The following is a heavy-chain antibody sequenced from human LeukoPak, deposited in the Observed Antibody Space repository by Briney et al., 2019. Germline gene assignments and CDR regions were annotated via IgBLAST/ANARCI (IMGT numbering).Heavy chain of an antibody. V-gene: IGHV4-34*01. D-gene: IGHD3-3*01. Sequence: SETLSLTCAVYGGSFSGYYWSWIRQPPGKGLEWIGEINHSGSTNYNPSLKSRVTISVDTSKNQFSLKLSSATAADTAVYYCARGQNYDFWSGYCWFDPWGQGTLVTVSS. J-gene: IGHJ5*02. CDR3: ARGQNYDFWSGYCWFDP. CDR1: GGSFSGYY. CDR2: INHSGST.